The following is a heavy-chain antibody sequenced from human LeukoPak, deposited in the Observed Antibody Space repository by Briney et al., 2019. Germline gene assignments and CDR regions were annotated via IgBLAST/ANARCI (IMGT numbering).Heavy chain of an antibody. CDR2: IYPGDSDT. V-gene: IGHV5-51*01. J-gene: IGHJ3*02. D-gene: IGHD3-9*01. CDR3: ARRYYDILTGLLSDDAFDI. CDR1: GYSFTSYW. Sequence: GESLKISCKGSGYSFTSYWIGWVRQMPGKGLEWMGIIYPGDSDTRYSPSFQGQVTISADKSISTAYLQWSSLKASDTAMYYCARRYYDILTGLLSDDAFDIWGQGTMVTVSS.